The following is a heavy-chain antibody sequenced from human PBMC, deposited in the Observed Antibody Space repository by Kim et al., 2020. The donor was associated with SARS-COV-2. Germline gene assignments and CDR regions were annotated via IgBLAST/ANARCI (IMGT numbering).Heavy chain of an antibody. V-gene: IGHV2-5*01. D-gene: IGHD6-6*01. J-gene: IGHJ4*02. CDR3: AHIQLGHVVFDY. Sequence: RYSPSLKSRLTITKDPSKNQVFLTMTNMDPVDTATYYCAHIQLGHVVFDYWGQGTLVTVSS.